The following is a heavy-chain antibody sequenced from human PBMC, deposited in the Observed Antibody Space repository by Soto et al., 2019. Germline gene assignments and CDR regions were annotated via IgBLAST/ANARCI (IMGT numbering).Heavy chain of an antibody. J-gene: IGHJ6*03. Sequence: GGALRLSCATSGFILSDCAMNWVRQAPGKGLEWVAVIWYDGSNKYYADSVKGRFTISRDNSKNTLYLQMNSLRAEDTAVYYCARNTVTTYYYYYMDVWGKGTTVTVSS. V-gene: IGHV3-33*08. CDR2: IWYDGSNK. CDR1: GFILSDCA. CDR3: ARNTVTTYYYYYMDV. D-gene: IGHD4-4*01.